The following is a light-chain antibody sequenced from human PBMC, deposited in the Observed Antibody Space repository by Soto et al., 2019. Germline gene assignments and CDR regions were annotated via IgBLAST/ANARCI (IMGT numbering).Light chain of an antibody. V-gene: IGKV3-20*01. J-gene: IGKJ1*01. Sequence: IVMTQSPATLSLSPGERVTLPWRASQSVSSNVAWYQQIPGQAPRLRIYGASNRATGIPDWLSGSGSGTDFTLTISRMEPEDFAVYYCQQYGSSGTFGQGTKVDIK. CDR2: GAS. CDR1: QSVSSN. CDR3: QQYGSSGT.